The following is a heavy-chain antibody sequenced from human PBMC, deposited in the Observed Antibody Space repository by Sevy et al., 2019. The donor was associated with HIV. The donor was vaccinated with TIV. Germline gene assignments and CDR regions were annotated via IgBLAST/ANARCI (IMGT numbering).Heavy chain of an antibody. CDR1: GYSFTSYW. V-gene: IGHV5-51*01. CDR2: IYPGDSDT. J-gene: IGHJ5*02. D-gene: IGHD1-26*01. Sequence: GESLKISCKGSGYSFTSYWIGWVRQMPGKGLEWMGIIYPGDSDTRYSPSFQGQVTISADKFISTAYLQCSSLKAPATAMYYCAGLLVGATSPRRVVEPRGSLFDPWGQGTLVTVSS. CDR3: AGLLVGATSPRRVVEPRGSLFDP.